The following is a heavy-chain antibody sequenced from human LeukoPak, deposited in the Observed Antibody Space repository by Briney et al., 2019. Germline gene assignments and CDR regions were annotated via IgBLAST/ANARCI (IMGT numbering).Heavy chain of an antibody. Sequence: ASETLSLTCAVYGGSFSGYYWSWLRQPPGKGLVWIGEINHSGSTNYNPSCKRRVTISVDTSTNQFPLKLSSVTGADTAVYYCASRDYYGSGFEFDSWGQGTLVTVSS. CDR1: GGSFSGYY. CDR3: ASRDYYGSGFEFDS. D-gene: IGHD3-10*01. V-gene: IGHV4-34*01. CDR2: INHSGST. J-gene: IGHJ5*01.